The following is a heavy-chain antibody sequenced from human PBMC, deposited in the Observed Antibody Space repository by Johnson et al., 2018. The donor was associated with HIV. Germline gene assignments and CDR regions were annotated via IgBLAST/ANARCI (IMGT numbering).Heavy chain of an antibody. J-gene: IGHJ3*02. V-gene: IGHV3-7*05. CDR3: ARDRKYKLLLKLSSADAFDI. CDR1: GFTFSSYW. Sequence: VQLVESGGGLVQPGGSLRLSCAASGFTFSSYWMSWVRQAPGKGLEWVANIKQDGSEKYYVDSVKGRFTISRDNAKNSLYLQMNSLRAEDTAVYYCARDRKYKLLLKLSSADAFDIWGQGTMVTVSS. CDR2: IKQDGSEK. D-gene: IGHD2-2*01.